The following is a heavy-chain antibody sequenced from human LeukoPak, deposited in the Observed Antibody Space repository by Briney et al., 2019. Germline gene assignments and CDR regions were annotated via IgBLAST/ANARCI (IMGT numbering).Heavy chain of an antibody. Sequence: QSGGSLRLSCAASGFTLSTYAMSWVRQAPGKGLEWVPAISGSGGSTYYADSVKGRFTISSDNSKNTLYLQMNSLRAEDTAVYYCATLTGTTFGWYYFDYWGQGTLVTVSS. CDR3: ATLTGTTFGWYYFDY. D-gene: IGHD1-7*01. J-gene: IGHJ4*02. CDR1: GFTLSTYA. V-gene: IGHV3-23*01. CDR2: ISGSGGST.